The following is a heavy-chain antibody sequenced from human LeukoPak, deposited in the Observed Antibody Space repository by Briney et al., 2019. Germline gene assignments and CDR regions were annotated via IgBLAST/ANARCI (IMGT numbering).Heavy chain of an antibody. CDR2: ISYDGSDK. CDR1: GFTFSNYA. Sequence: GGSLRLSCAASGFTFSNYAMNWVRQAPGKGLEWVAAISYDGSDKYYADSVKGRFTISRDDSKNTLYLQMNSLRVEDTAVYYCKEVDYWGQGTLVTVSS. J-gene: IGHJ4*02. CDR3: KEVDY. V-gene: IGHV3-30*04.